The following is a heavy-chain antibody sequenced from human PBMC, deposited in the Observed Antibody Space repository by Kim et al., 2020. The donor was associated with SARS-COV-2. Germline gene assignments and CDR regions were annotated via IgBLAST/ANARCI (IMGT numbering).Heavy chain of an antibody. Sequence: GGSLRLSCAASGFTFSSYGMHCVRQAPGKGLEWVAVISYDGSNKYYADSVKGRFTISRDNSKNTLYLQINSLRAEDTAVYYCAKAEAYDYWGQGTLVTVS. CDR3: AKAEAYDY. CDR2: ISYDGSNK. J-gene: IGHJ4*02. V-gene: IGHV3-30*18. CDR1: GFTFSSYG.